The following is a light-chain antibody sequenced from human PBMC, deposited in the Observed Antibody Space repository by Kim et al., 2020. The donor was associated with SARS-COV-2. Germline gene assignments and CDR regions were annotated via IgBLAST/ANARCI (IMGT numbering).Light chain of an antibody. CDR3: QVWDSGSDQFV. CDR2: SDG. Sequence: SYELTQPPSVSVAPGAAASIACVGNDIGDKSVHWYQHKAGQAHVLVIYSDGDRPPGIPERFSDSNSGNTATLTNSRVEAGDEADYYCQVWDSGSDQFVFGPGTKVTVL. V-gene: IGLV3-21*01. CDR1: DIGDKS. J-gene: IGLJ1*01.